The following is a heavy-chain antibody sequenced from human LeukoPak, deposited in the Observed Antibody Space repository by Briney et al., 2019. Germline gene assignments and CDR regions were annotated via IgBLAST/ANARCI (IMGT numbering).Heavy chain of an antibody. CDR3: VRWITLTDNFDY. J-gene: IGHJ4*02. D-gene: IGHD3-22*01. CDR1: GFSLTTRGMC. V-gene: IGHV2-70*11. Sequence: ESGPALVKPTQTLTLTCSFSGFSLTTRGMCVNWIRQSPGKALEWLARIDWDDDKYYNTSLRTRLTISKDTSKNQVVLTITNMDPVDAATYYCVRWITLTDNFDYWGQGILVTVSS. CDR2: IDWDDDK.